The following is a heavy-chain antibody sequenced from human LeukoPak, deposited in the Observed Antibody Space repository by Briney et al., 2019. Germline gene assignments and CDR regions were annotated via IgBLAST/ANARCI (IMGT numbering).Heavy chain of an antibody. CDR1: GFTFSSYA. J-gene: IGHJ4*02. D-gene: IGHD1-26*01. Sequence: GGSLRLSCAASGFTFSSYAMSWVRQAPGRGLEWVSAISGSGGSTYYADSVKGRFTISRDNSKNTLYLQMNSLRAEDTAVYYCVKVGGSYYGDFDYWGQGTLVTVSS. CDR3: VKVGGSYYGDFDY. CDR2: ISGSGGST. V-gene: IGHV3-23*01.